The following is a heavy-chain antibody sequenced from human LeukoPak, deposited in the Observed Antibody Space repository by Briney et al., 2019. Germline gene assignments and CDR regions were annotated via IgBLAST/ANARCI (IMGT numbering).Heavy chain of an antibody. Sequence: SVKVSCKASGGTFSSYAISWVRQAPGQGLEWMGRIIPIFGTANYAQKFQGRVTITTDESTSTAYMELRSLRSDDTAVYYCARDELGYCSGGSCYGVDYWGQGTLVTVSS. CDR2: IIPIFGTA. V-gene: IGHV1-69*05. CDR1: GGTFSSYA. J-gene: IGHJ4*02. D-gene: IGHD2-15*01. CDR3: ARDELGYCSGGSCYGVDY.